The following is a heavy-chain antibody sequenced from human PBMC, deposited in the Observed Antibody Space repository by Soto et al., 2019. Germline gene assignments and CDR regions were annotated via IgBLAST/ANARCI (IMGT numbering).Heavy chain of an antibody. J-gene: IGHJ4*02. CDR2: ISGDGGST. CDR1: GFTFDDYA. V-gene: IGHV3-43*02. D-gene: IGHD3-10*01. CDR3: AKGIALIYGSGSYYY. Sequence: GGSLRLSCAASGFTFDDYAMHWVRQAPGKGLEWVSLISGDGGSTYYADSVKGRFTISRDNSKNSLYLQMNSLRTEDTALYYCAKGIALIYGSGSYYYWCQGTLVTVSS.